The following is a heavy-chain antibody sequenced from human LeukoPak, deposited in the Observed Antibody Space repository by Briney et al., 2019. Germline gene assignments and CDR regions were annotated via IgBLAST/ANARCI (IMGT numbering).Heavy chain of an antibody. CDR3: ARDAYYDSSGYLFDY. J-gene: IGHJ4*02. CDR2: IYYSGST. Sequence: SQTLSLTCTVSGGSISSGGYYWSWIRQHPGKGLEWIGYIYYSGSTYYNPSLKSRVTISVDTSKNQFSLKLSSVTAADTAVYYCARDAYYDSSGYLFDYWGRGTLVTVSS. CDR1: GGSISSGGYY. V-gene: IGHV4-31*03. D-gene: IGHD3-22*01.